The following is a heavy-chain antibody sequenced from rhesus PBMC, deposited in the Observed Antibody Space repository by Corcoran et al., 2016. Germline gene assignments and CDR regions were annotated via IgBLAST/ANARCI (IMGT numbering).Heavy chain of an antibody. CDR3: AKKQSGHFDY. J-gene: IGHJ4*01. CDR1: GGSIRSYW. D-gene: IGHD4-23*01. Sequence: QVQLQESGPGVVKPSETLSLTCAVPGGSIRSYWWGWIRQPPGKGLEWIGQIYGGSGSTSYNPSLKSRVTISSDTSKNQFSLKLSSVTAADTAVYYCAKKQSGHFDYWGQGVLVTVSS. CDR2: IYGGSGST. V-gene: IGHV4-147*01.